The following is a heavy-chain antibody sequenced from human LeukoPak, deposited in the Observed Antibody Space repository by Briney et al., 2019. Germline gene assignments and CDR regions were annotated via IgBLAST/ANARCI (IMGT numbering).Heavy chain of an antibody. Sequence: GESLKISCKGSGYTFTNYWIGWVRQMPGKGLEWMGIIYPGDSDTRYSPSFQGQVTISADKSISTAYLQWSSLKASDTAMYYCARTSAPSSSWEFDYWGQGTLVTVSS. D-gene: IGHD6-13*01. J-gene: IGHJ4*02. V-gene: IGHV5-51*01. CDR3: ARTSAPSSSWEFDY. CDR1: GYTFTNYW. CDR2: IYPGDSDT.